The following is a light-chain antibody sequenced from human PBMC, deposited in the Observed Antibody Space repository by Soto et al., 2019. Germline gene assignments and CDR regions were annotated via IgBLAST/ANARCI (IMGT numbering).Light chain of an antibody. V-gene: IGLV1-44*01. Sequence: QSVVTQPPSASGTPGQRVTISCSGSSSNIVSNTVNWYQQLPGTAPKLLIYSNNQRPSGVPDRFSGSKSGTSASLAISGLQSEDEADYYCAAWDDSLNGYVFGTGTKLTVL. CDR2: SNN. CDR3: AAWDDSLNGYV. CDR1: SSNIVSNT. J-gene: IGLJ1*01.